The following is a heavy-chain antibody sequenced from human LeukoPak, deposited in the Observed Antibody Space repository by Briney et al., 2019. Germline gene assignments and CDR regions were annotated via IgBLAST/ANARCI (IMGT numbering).Heavy chain of an antibody. D-gene: IGHD1-14*01. CDR2: INHSGST. CDR3: ARDHLRRNDY. Sequence: SETLSLTCAVYGGSFSGYYWSWIRQPPGKGLEWIGEINHSGSTNYNPSLKSRVTISVDTSKNQFSLKLSSVTAADTAVYYCARDHLRRNDYWGQGALVTVSS. CDR1: GGSFSGYY. J-gene: IGHJ4*02. V-gene: IGHV4-34*01.